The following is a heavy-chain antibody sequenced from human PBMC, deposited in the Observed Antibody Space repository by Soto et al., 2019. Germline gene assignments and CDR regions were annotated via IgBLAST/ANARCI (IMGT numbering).Heavy chain of an antibody. D-gene: IGHD3-10*01. CDR2: FDPEDGET. V-gene: IGHV1-24*01. CDR3: ATGPFVLWFGESRDDAFDI. J-gene: IGHJ3*02. Sequence: ASVKVSCKVSGYTLTELSMHWVRQAPGKGLEWMGGFDPEDGETIYAQKFQGRVTMTEDTSTDTAYMELSSLRSEDTAVYYCATGPFVLWFGESRDDAFDIWGQGTMVTVSS. CDR1: GYTLTELS.